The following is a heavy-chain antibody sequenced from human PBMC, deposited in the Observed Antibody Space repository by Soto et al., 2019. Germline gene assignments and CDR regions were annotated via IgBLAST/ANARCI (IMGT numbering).Heavy chain of an antibody. CDR2: IYPGDSDT. D-gene: IGHD2-2*01. CDR1: GYSFTSYW. Sequence: GESLKISCKGSGYSFTSYWIGWVRQMPGKGLEWMGIIYPGDSDTRYSPSFQGQVTISADKSISTAYLQWSSLKASDTAMYYCATGSHCSSTSCYANYYYGMDVWGQGTTVTVS. CDR3: ATGSHCSSTSCYANYYYGMDV. V-gene: IGHV5-51*01. J-gene: IGHJ6*02.